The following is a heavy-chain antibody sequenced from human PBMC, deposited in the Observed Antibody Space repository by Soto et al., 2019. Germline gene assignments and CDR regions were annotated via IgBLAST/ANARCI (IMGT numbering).Heavy chain of an antibody. CDR2: IYYTGST. CDR1: GGSISGGPYY. V-gene: IGHV4-31*03. J-gene: IGHJ6*03. Sequence: QVQLQESGPGLVKPSQTLSLTCTVSGGSISGGPYYWTWIRQHPGSGLEWIGYIYYTGSTYYNPCLKSRVIMLVGSSNTQVSLQLSSVTAANTAVYFRARVPGIVVVPTAKDPHYYYMEVWGKGTTVTVSS. CDR3: ARVPGIVVVPTAKDPHYYYMEV. D-gene: IGHD2-2*01.